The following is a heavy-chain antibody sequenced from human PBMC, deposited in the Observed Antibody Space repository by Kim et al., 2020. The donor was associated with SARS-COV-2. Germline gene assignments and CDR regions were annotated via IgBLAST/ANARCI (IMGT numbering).Heavy chain of an antibody. Sequence: SETLSLTCAVSGGSISSSNWWSWVRQPPGKGLEWIGEIYHSGSTNYNPSLKSRVTISVDKSKNQFSLKLSSVTAADTAVYYCARTAAVYGPEGYYGMDVWGQGTTVTVSS. CDR1: GGSISSSNW. CDR3: ARTAAVYGPEGYYGMDV. V-gene: IGHV4-4*02. D-gene: IGHD3-10*01. CDR2: IYHSGST. J-gene: IGHJ6*02.